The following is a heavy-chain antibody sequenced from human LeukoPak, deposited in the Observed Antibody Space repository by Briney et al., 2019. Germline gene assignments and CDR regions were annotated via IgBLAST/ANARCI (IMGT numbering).Heavy chain of an antibody. CDR3: GGSLPPASYGSGFDY. D-gene: IGHD3-10*01. CDR2: ISYDGSIK. J-gene: IGHJ4*02. CDR1: GFTFRSYA. V-gene: IGHV3-30-3*01. Sequence: GGSLRPSCAAPGFTFRSYAMHWVRQAPGKGLEWVAVISYDGSIKYSADPVKGRFTISRDNSKNTLYLQMNSLRAEDTAVYYCGGSLPPASYGSGFDYWGQGTLVTVSS.